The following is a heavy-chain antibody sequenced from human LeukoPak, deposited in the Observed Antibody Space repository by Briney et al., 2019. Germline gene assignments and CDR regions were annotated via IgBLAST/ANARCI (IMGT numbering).Heavy chain of an antibody. J-gene: IGHJ3*01. V-gene: IGHV3-21*01. CDR2: ISSNSNFI. Sequence: WGALRVSRPGSGLTLSRYSRNWVGQAPGKGREWFSYISSNSNFIHYADSVKCRFTISRENANNSLYLQISNLRAEDTAVYYCARCISDCGASYFWGQGTMVTVSS. D-gene: IGHD2-21*02. CDR3: ARCISDCGASYF. CDR1: GLTLSRYS.